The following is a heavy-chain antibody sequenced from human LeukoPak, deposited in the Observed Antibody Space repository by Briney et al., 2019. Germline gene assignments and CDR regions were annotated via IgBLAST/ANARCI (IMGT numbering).Heavy chain of an antibody. CDR2: MNPNSGNT. D-gene: IGHD1-26*01. J-gene: IGHJ4*02. Sequence: ASVKVSCKASGYTFTSYDVNWVRQATGQGLEWMGWMNPNSGNTGYAQKFQGRVTITRNTSITTAYMELSGLTSEDTAVYYCARDREGGSYFDYWGQGTLVTVSS. CDR3: ARDREGGSYFDY. CDR1: GYTFTSYD. V-gene: IGHV1-8*03.